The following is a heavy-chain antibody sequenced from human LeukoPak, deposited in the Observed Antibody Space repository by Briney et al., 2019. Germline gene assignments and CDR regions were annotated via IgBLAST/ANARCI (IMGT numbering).Heavy chain of an antibody. CDR3: AKDRIMAYQDTADSFDV. J-gene: IGHJ3*01. Sequence: PGGSLRLSCAASGFTFDDYAMHWVPQAPGKGLEWVSLISGGGRDTFYRDSVKGRFTISRDNSKNALYLQMISLRTEDTAWYYCAKDRIMAYQDTADSFDVCGQGTMVTVSS. CDR1: GFTFDDYA. V-gene: IGHV3-43*02. CDR2: ISGGGRDT. D-gene: IGHD2-15*01.